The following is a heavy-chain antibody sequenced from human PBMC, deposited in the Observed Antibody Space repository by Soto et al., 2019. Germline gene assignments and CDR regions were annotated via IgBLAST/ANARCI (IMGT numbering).Heavy chain of an antibody. V-gene: IGHV4-34*01. Sequence: QVQLQQWGAGLLKPSETLSLTCAVYGGSFSGYYWSWIRQPPGKGLEWIGEINHSGSTNYNPSLKSRITSSVDTYRSQFSLRMSSVTAADTAVYYCAREMGYCSSTSCCWGNWFDPWGRGTMVTVSS. D-gene: IGHD2-2*01. J-gene: IGHJ5*02. CDR2: INHSGST. CDR1: GGSFSGYY. CDR3: AREMGYCSSTSCCWGNWFDP.